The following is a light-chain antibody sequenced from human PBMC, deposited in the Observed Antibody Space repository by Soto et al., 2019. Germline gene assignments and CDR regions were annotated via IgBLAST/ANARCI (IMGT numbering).Light chain of an antibody. CDR2: GAS. V-gene: IGKV3-20*01. J-gene: IGKJ4*01. CDR1: QPVSSTH. CDR3: QHYGNSPLT. Sequence: DIVLTQSPGTLSLSPGERATLSCRASQPVSSTHLAWYQQKPSQAPRLLLYGASTRATGIPDRFSGSGSGTDFTLTISRLEAEDVAVFYCQHYGNSPLTFGGGTKVEIK.